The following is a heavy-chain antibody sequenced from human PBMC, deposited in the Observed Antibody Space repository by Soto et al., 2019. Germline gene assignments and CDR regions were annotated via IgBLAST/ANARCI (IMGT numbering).Heavy chain of an antibody. CDR3: AKVILGGMDL. V-gene: IGHV3-23*01. Sequence: GGSLRLSCAASGFIFDTFDMSWVRQAPGKGLEWVSAIIGHNGRTYYADSVTGRFTISKDNSRDTLYLQMNTLRADDTAVYYCAKVILGGMDLWGQGTSVTVSS. CDR1: GFIFDTFD. CDR2: IIGHNGRT. D-gene: IGHD7-27*01. J-gene: IGHJ6*02.